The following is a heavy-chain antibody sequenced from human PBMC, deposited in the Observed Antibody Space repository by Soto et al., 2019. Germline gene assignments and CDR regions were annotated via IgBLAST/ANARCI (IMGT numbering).Heavy chain of an antibody. D-gene: IGHD1-1*01. CDR1: GGSIYRYY. V-gene: IGHV4-59*01. J-gene: IGHJ6*01. CDR3: ARGWWEREEYVIDV. CDR2: IYYSGST. Sequence: SEPLSVKCSVSGGSIYRYYWSWISQPPGKGLEWIGYIYYSGSTDYNPSLKSRVTISVDTSKNQFSLKLSSVTAADTAVYYCARGWWEREEYVIDVWGQGTTVT.